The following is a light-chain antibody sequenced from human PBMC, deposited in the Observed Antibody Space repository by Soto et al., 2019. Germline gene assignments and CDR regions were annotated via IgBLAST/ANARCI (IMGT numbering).Light chain of an antibody. CDR2: AAS. Sequence: DIQMTHSPSSLSASVGERVTITCRASQSISTYLNWYQQKPGKAPKLLIYAASSLQSGVPSRFSGSGSGTDFTLTISSLQPEDFATYFCQQSFSIPITFGQGTRLEIK. CDR3: QQSFSIPIT. J-gene: IGKJ5*01. CDR1: QSISTY. V-gene: IGKV1-39*01.